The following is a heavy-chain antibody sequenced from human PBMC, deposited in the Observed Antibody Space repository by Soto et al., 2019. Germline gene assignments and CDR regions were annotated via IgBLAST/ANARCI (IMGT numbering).Heavy chain of an antibody. CDR2: IYYSGST. CDR3: ARGGSSRNYYYYGMDV. J-gene: IGHJ6*02. D-gene: IGHD6-13*01. V-gene: IGHV4-59*01. Sequence: SEPLSLTCTVSGCSISSYYWSWIRQPPGKGLEWIGYIYYSGSTNYNPSLKSRVTISVDTSKNQFSLKLSSVTAADTAVYYCARGGSSRNYYYYGMDVWGQGTTVTVSS. CDR1: GCSISSYY.